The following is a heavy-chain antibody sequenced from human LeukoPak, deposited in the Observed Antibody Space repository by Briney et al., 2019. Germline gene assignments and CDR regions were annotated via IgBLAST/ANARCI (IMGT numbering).Heavy chain of an antibody. J-gene: IGHJ4*02. CDR3: AREGTSSGWYPFDY. CDR2: IYSGGST. V-gene: IGHV3-53*01. CDR1: GFTVSSNY. D-gene: IGHD6-19*01. Sequence: GGSLRLSCAASGFTVSSNYMSWVRQAPGKGLEWVSVIYSGGSTYYADSVKGRFTISRDNSKSTLYLQMNSLRAEDTAVYYCAREGTSSGWYPFDYWGQGTLVTVSS.